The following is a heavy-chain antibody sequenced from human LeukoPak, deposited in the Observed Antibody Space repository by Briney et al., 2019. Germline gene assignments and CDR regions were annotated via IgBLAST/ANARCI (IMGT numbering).Heavy chain of an antibody. J-gene: IGHJ6*04. CDR1: GFTFGSYA. D-gene: IGHD1/OR15-1a*01. V-gene: IGHV3-30*04. CDR2: ISYDGSNK. CDR3: ARDWNNWINYYYYGMDV. Sequence: GGSLRLSCAASGFTFGSYAMHWVRQAPGKGLEWVAVISYDGSNKYYADSVKGRFTISRDNSKNTLYLQMNSLRAEDTAVYYCARDWNNWINYYYYGMDVWGKGTTVTVSS.